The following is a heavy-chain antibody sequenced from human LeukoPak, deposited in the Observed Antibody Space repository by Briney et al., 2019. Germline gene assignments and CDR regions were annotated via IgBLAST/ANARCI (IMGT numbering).Heavy chain of an antibody. CDR3: AREKMTWGFDP. CDR2: ISDSGSNI. CDR1: GFTFSSYE. D-gene: IGHD2-21*02. V-gene: IGHV3-48*03. J-gene: IGHJ5*02. Sequence: GGSLRLSCAASGFTFSSYEMNWVRQAPGKGLEWVSYISDSGSNIYYADSVKGRFTISRDNAKNSLYLQMNSLRAEDTAVYYCAREKMTWGFDPWGQGTLVTVFS.